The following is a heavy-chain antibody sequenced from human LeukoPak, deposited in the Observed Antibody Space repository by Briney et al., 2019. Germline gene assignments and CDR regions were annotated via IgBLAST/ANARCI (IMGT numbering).Heavy chain of an antibody. CDR3: ARAYCSSTSCLSVGWFDP. Sequence: GASVKVSCKASGGTFSSYAISWVRQAPGQGLEWMGRIIPILGIANYAQQFQGRVTITADKSTSTAYMELSSLRSEDTAVYYCARAYCSSTSCLSVGWFDPWGQGTLVTVSS. V-gene: IGHV1-69*04. CDR1: GGTFSSYA. CDR2: IIPILGIA. D-gene: IGHD2-2*01. J-gene: IGHJ5*02.